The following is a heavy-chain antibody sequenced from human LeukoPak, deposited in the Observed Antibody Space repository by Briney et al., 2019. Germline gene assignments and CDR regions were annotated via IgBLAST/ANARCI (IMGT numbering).Heavy chain of an antibody. Sequence: SSETLSLTCAVYGGSFSGYYWSWIRQPPGKGLEWIGEINHSGSTNYNPSLKSRVTISVDTSKNQFSLKLSSVTAADTAVYYCARGPQDYGDYVGNDYWGQGTLVTVSS. CDR3: ARGPQDYGDYVGNDY. CDR1: GGSFSGYY. J-gene: IGHJ4*02. D-gene: IGHD4-17*01. CDR2: INHSGST. V-gene: IGHV4-34*01.